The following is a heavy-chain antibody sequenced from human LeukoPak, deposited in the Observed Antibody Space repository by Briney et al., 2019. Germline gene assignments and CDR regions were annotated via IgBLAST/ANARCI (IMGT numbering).Heavy chain of an antibody. D-gene: IGHD1-26*01. CDR2: IYYSGST. J-gene: IGHJ4*02. CDR3: ARQYHSGSYYGGFDY. V-gene: IGHV4-59*01. Sequence: SETLSLTCTVSGGSLSSYYWSWIRQPPGKGLEWIGDIYYSGSTNYNPSLTSRVTISVDTSKNQFSLKLSSVTAADTAVYYCARQYHSGSYYGGFDYWGQGTLVTVSS. CDR1: GGSLSSYY.